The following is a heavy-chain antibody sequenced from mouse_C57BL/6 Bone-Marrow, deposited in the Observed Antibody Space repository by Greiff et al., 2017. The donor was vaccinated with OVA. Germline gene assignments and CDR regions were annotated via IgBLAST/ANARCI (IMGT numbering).Heavy chain of an antibody. CDR1: GFSLSTSGMG. CDR2: IYWDDDK. CDR3: ARNYGGGIAY. Sequence: QVTLKESGPGILQSSQTLSLTCSFSGFSLSTSGMGVSWIRQPSGKGLEWLAHIYWDDDKRYNPSLKSRLTISKESSRNQVFLKITSVDTADTATYYCARNYGGGIAYWGQGTLVTVSA. J-gene: IGHJ3*01. V-gene: IGHV8-12*01. D-gene: IGHD1-1*01.